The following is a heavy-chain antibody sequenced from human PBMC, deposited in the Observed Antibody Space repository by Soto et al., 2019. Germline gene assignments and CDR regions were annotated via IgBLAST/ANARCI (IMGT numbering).Heavy chain of an antibody. CDR1: GFMFSSAW. D-gene: IGHD1-1*01. CDR2: IKSKNDGGAA. CDR3: VEGWNDF. J-gene: IGHJ4*02. V-gene: IGHV3-15*01. Sequence: EVHVVESGGDLVEPGGSLRLSCVTSGFMFSSAWMSWVRQGPGKGLEWVARIKSKNDGGAADYAAPVNGRFSVSRDDLKSTVYLQMNRLRAEDTALYYCVEGWNDFWGQGTLVTVSS.